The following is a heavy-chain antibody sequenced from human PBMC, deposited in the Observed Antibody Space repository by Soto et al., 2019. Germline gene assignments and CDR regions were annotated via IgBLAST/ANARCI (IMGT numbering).Heavy chain of an antibody. D-gene: IGHD2-2*01. Sequence: QVQLQESGPGLVKPSETLSLTCTVSGGSVSSGSYYWSWIRQPPGKVLEWIGYIYYSGSTNYNPSLKSRVTISVDTSKNQFSLKLSSVTAADTAVYYCARDIVLVPAATFSYYGMDVWGQGTTVTVSS. CDR1: GGSVSSGSYY. J-gene: IGHJ6*02. CDR2: IYYSGST. V-gene: IGHV4-61*01. CDR3: ARDIVLVPAATFSYYGMDV.